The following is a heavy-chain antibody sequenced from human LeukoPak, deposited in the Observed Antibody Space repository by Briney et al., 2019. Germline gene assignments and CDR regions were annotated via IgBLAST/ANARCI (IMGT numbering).Heavy chain of an antibody. CDR3: ARGYSGSYSAYYYYMDV. V-gene: IGHV3-11*04. J-gene: IGHJ6*03. Sequence: PGGSLRLSCGASGFTFRDYNMSWIRQAPGKGLEYISYINTGGGSIYYAGSVKGRFTISRDNSKNTLYLQMNSLRAEDTAVYYCARGYSGSYSAYYYYMDVWGKGTTVTVSS. D-gene: IGHD1-26*01. CDR1: GFTFRDYN. CDR2: INTGGGSI.